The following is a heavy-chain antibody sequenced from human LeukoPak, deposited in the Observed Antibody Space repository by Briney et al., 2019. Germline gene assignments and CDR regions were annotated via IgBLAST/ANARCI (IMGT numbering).Heavy chain of an antibody. CDR1: GYSFTSYW. Sequence: GESLKISCQGSGYSFTSYWISWVRQMPGKGLEWMGRIDPSDSYTNYSPSFQGHVTISADKSISTAYLQWSSLKASDTAMYYCACLSPPSGSYLGDFDYWGQGTLVTVSS. CDR3: ACLSPPSGSYLGDFDY. V-gene: IGHV5-10-1*01. J-gene: IGHJ4*02. CDR2: IDPSDSYT. D-gene: IGHD1-26*01.